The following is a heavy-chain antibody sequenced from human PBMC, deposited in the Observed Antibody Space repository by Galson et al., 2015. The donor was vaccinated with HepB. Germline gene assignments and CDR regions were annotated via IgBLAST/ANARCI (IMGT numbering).Heavy chain of an antibody. J-gene: IGHJ5*02. CDR2: ISAYNGNT. V-gene: IGHV1-18*04. D-gene: IGHD3-10*01. Sequence: SVKVSCKASGYTFTSYGISWVRQAPGQGLEWMGWISAYNGNTNYAQKLQGRVTMTTDTSTSTAYMELRSLRSDDTAVYYCARDDDYYYGSGSYEFDPWGQGTLVTVSS. CDR3: ARDDDYYYGSGSYEFDP. CDR1: GYTFTSYG.